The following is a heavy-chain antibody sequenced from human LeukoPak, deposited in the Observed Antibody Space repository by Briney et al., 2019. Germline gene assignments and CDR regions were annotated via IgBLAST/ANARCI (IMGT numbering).Heavy chain of an antibody. Sequence: GGSLRLSCTDSGFMFRSYWMTWVRQAPGKGLEWVANIKQDGSEKYYVDSVKGRFTISRDNAKNSLYLQMNSLRAEDTALYYCAKDIGSSSWFPLFDYWGQGTLVTVSS. CDR2: IKQDGSEK. V-gene: IGHV3-7*03. CDR3: AKDIGSSSWFPLFDY. J-gene: IGHJ4*02. D-gene: IGHD6-13*01. CDR1: GFMFRSYW.